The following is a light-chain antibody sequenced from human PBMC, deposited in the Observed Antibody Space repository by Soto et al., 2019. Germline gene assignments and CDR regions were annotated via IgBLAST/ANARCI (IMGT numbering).Light chain of an antibody. Sequence: EIVMTQSPAILSVSPGERATLSWRASQSISTRLAWYQQKPGQAPRLLIYAASTRATGIPARFSGSGSGTEFTLTISSLQSEDFAVYYCQQYNNWATFGGGTKVDIK. CDR1: QSISTR. J-gene: IGKJ4*01. CDR2: AAS. V-gene: IGKV3-15*01. CDR3: QQYNNWAT.